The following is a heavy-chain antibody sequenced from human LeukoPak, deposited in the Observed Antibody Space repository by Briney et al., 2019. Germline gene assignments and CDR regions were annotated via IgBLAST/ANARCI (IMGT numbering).Heavy chain of an antibody. CDR2: IIPIFGTA. D-gene: IGHD3-22*01. V-gene: IGHV1-69*13. J-gene: IGHJ6*02. CDR3: ARNYDSSGYYQDYYYGMDV. Sequence: SVKVSCKASGGTFSSYAISWVRQAPGQGLEWMGGIIPIFGTADYAQKFQGRVTITADESTSTAYMELSSLRSEDTAVYYCARNYDSSGYYQDYYYGMDVWGQGTTVTVSS. CDR1: GGTFSSYA.